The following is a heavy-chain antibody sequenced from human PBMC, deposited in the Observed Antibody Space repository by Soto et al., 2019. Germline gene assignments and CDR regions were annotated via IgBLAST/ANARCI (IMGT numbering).Heavy chain of an antibody. Sequence: ASVKVSCKASGYTFTSYGISWVRQAPGQGLEWMGWISAYNGKANYAQKLQGRVTMTTDTSTSTAYMELRSLRSDDTAVYYCARDDSRIAMSEYRLYYWGQGTLVTVSS. CDR3: ARDDSRIAMSEYRLYY. CDR2: ISAYNGKA. V-gene: IGHV1-18*01. D-gene: IGHD6-19*01. CDR1: GYTFTSYG. J-gene: IGHJ4*02.